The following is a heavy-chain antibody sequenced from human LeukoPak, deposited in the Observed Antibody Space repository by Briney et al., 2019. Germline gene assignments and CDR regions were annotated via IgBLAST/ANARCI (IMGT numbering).Heavy chain of an antibody. D-gene: IGHD2-8*01. CDR2: IWYDGSNK. Sequence: GGSLRLSCAASGFTFSSYSMNWVRQAPGKGLEWVAVIWYDGSNKYYADSVKGRFTVSRDNSKNTLYLQMNSLRAEDTAVYYCASLGYCTNGVCWGQGTLVTVSS. CDR1: GFTFSSYS. J-gene: IGHJ4*02. V-gene: IGHV3-33*08. CDR3: ASLGYCTNGVC.